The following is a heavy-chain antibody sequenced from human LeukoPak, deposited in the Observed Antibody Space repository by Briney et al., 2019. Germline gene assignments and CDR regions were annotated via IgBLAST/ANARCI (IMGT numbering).Heavy chain of an antibody. CDR2: IYYSGST. Sequence: SETLSLTCAVYGGSISSYYWSWIRQPPGKGLEWIGYIYYSGSTNYNPSLKSRVTISVDTSKNQFSLKLSSVTAADTAVYYCAREPYYGSGSYSFDIWGQGTMVTVSS. J-gene: IGHJ3*02. CDR3: AREPYYGSGSYSFDI. CDR1: GGSISSYY. V-gene: IGHV4-59*01. D-gene: IGHD3-10*01.